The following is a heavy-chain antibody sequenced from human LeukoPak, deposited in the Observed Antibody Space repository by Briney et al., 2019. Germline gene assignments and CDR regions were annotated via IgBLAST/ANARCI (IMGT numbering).Heavy chain of an antibody. CDR1: GYTFTYYH. CDR2: VYVTGETT. V-gene: IGHV1-46*01. CDR3: ATEAPGSYYFDY. J-gene: IGHJ4*02. Sequence: ASVKVSCQASGYTFTYYHIHWVRQAPGQGVAWMGAVYVTGETTRNTQNFQGRVTMTRDPSTATAYMELTSLRSEDTAVYYCATEAPGSYYFDYWGQGVLVTVSS.